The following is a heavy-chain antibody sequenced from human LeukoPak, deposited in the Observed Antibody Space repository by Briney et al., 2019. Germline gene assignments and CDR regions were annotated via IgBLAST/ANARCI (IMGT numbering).Heavy chain of an antibody. J-gene: IGHJ4*02. Sequence: GGSLRLSCAASGFTFSSYVMSWVRQPPGKGLEWVSTISAGGDNAYYPDSVKGRFTISRDSSKSTLYLQMNSPRAEDTAVYYCAKDRIDASGSYSFDHWGQGTLVAVSS. CDR3: AKDRIDASGSYSFDH. CDR1: GFTFSSYV. D-gene: IGHD3-10*01. V-gene: IGHV3-23*01. CDR2: ISAGGDNA.